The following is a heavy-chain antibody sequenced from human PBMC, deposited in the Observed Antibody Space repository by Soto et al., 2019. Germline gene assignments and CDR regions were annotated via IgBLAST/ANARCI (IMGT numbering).Heavy chain of an antibody. CDR3: ARDPPVVPAAPAYYGMDV. Sequence: ESGGGLVKPGGSLRLSCAASGFTFSSYSMNWVRQAPGKGLEWVSSISSSSSYIYYADSVKGRFTISRDNAKNSLYLQMNSLRAEDTAVYYCARDPPVVPAAPAYYGMDVWGQGTTVTVSS. CDR1: GFTFSSYS. CDR2: ISSSSSYI. V-gene: IGHV3-21*01. D-gene: IGHD2-2*01. J-gene: IGHJ6*02.